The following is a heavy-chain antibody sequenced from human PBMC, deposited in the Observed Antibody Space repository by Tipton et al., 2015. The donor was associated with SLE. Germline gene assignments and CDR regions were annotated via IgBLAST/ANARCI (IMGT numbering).Heavy chain of an antibody. V-gene: IGHV3-7*01. CDR1: GFTFSNYE. D-gene: IGHD3-10*01. CDR2: IKQDGSEK. Sequence: SLRLSCVASGFTFSNYEMNWVRQAPGKGLEWVANIKQDGSEKYYVDSVKGRFTISRDNAKNSLYLQMNSLRAEDTAVYYCASPPYYGSGSYRPYWYFDLWGRGTLVTVSS. CDR3: ASPPYYGSGSYRPYWYFDL. J-gene: IGHJ2*01.